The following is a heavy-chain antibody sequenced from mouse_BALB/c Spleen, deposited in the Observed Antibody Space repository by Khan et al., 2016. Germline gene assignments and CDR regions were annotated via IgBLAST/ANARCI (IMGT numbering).Heavy chain of an antibody. J-gene: IGHJ3*01. CDR2: INTNTGEL. CDR3: AADYYGSNWFAF. D-gene: IGHD1-1*01. V-gene: IGHV9-3*02. CDR1: GYTFTNYG. Sequence: QIQLVQSGPDPKKSGETAKISCKAPGYTFTNYGRNWVKQAPGKGRKWIGWINTNTGELTYAEEFKGRFAFPVATSATTAYSQINKLNSEDTSTYFGAADYYGSNWFAFWGQATPVTSSA.